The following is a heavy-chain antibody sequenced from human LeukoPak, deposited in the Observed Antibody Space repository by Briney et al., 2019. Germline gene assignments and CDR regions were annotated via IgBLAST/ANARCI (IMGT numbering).Heavy chain of an antibody. Sequence: SGGSLSLSCAASGLTFSDYAMSWFRQAPGKGLEWVSTITSGFTPHYADSVKGRFTISRDNSKNMFHLQLNSLRAEDTAVYYCAKDYSDSRVADVFFEYWGQGTPVAVSS. V-gene: IGHV3-23*01. J-gene: IGHJ4*02. CDR3: AKDYSDSRVADVFFEY. CDR1: GLTFSDYA. CDR2: ITSGFTP. D-gene: IGHD2-15*01.